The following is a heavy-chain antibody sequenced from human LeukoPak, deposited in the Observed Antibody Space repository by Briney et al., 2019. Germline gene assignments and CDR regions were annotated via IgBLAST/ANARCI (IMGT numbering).Heavy chain of an antibody. CDR3: AKSLGSSGWYLTFDY. CDR2: ISGSGGST. CDR1: GFTFSGYA. J-gene: IGHJ4*02. Sequence: GGSLRLSCAASGFTFSGYAMSWVRQAPGKGLEWVSAISGSGGSTYYADSVKGRFTISRDNAKNTLYLQMNSLRADDTAVYYCAKSLGSSGWYLTFDYWGQGTLVTVSS. V-gene: IGHV3-23*01. D-gene: IGHD6-19*01.